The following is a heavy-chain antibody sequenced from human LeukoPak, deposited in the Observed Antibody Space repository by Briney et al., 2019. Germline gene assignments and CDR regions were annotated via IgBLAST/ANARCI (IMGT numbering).Heavy chain of an antibody. D-gene: IGHD3-10*01. CDR3: ARGNGELLFSIDY. CDR1: GGSISSGGYY. J-gene: IGHJ4*02. CDR2: IYYSGST. V-gene: IGHV4-31*03. Sequence: PSETLSLTCTVSGGSISSGGYYWSWIRQHPGKGLEWIGYIYYSGSTYYNPSLKSRVTISVDTSKNQFSLKLSSVTAADTAVYYCARGNGELLFSIDYWGQGTLVTVSS.